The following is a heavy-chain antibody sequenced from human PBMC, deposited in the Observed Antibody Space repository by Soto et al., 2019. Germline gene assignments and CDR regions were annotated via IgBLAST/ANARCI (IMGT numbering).Heavy chain of an antibody. J-gene: IGHJ6*02. CDR2: IIPIFGTA. D-gene: IGHD6-6*01. V-gene: IGHV1-69*06. CDR3: ARAGQLAKNFYYYYGMDV. CDR1: GGTFSSYA. Sequence: SVKVSCKASGGTFSSYAISWVRQAPGQGLEWMGGIIPIFGTANYAQKFQGRVTITADKSTSTAYMELSSLGSEDTAVYYCARAGQLAKNFYYYYGMDVWGQGTTVTVSS.